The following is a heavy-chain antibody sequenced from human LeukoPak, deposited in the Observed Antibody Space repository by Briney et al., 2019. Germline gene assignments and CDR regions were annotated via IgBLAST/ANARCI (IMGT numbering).Heavy chain of an antibody. CDR1: GGSLSGYY. CDR2: IHNSGST. CDR3: ARDFGVVHRAGEY. V-gene: IGHV4-34*01. J-gene: IGHJ4*02. Sequence: SETLSLTCAVYGGSLSGYYWSWIRQPPGKGLEWIGEIHNSGSTNNNPSLKSRVTISVDTSKNQFSLKLSSVTAADTAVYYCARDFGVVHRAGEYWGQGTLVTVSS. D-gene: IGHD3-3*01.